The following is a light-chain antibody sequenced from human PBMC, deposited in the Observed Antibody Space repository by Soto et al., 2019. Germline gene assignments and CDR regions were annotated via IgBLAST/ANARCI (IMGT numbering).Light chain of an antibody. V-gene: IGLV2-14*03. CDR2: DVN. J-gene: IGLJ3*02. Sequence: QSALTQPASASGSPGQSITISCTGTSSDIGASDYVSWYQQHPDKAPKLIIYDVNHRPSGVSSRFSGSKSGNTASLTISGLQAYDEADYFGSAYTLFGGGTKVTVL. CDR3: SAYTL. CDR1: SSDIGASDY.